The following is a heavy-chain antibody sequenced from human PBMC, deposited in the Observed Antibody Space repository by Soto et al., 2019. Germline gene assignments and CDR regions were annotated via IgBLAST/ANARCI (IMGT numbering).Heavy chain of an antibody. CDR1: GGSVSSGSYY. D-gene: IGHD3-22*01. CDR3: ASVTYDSSGYYFDY. V-gene: IGHV4-61*01. CDR2: IYYSGST. Sequence: SETLSLTCTVSGGSVSSGSYYWSWSRQPPGKGLEWIGYIYYSGSTNYNPSLKSRVTISVDTSKNQFSLKLSSVTAADTAVYYCASVTYDSSGYYFDYWGQGTLVTVSS. J-gene: IGHJ4*02.